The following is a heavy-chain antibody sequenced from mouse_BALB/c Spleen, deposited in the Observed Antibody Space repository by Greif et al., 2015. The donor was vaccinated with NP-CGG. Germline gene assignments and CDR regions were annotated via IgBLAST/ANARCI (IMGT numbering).Heavy chain of an antibody. CDR3: TREDDGYYGY. D-gene: IGHD2-3*01. CDR2: ISSGGSCT. J-gene: IGHJ2*01. V-gene: IGHV5-6-4*01. CDR1: GFTFSSYT. Sequence: DVQLVESGGGLVKPGGSLKLSCAASGFTFSSYTMSWVRQTPEKRLEWVATISSGGSCTYYPDSVKGRFTISRDNAKNTLYLQMSSLKSEDTAMYYCTREDDGYYGYWGQGTTLTVSS.